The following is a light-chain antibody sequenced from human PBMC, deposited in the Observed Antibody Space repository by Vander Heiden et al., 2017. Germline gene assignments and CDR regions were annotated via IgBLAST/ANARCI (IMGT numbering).Light chain of an antibody. CDR3: QVWDSSSDHYV. V-gene: IGLV3-21*02. J-gene: IGLJ1*01. CDR2: DAR. CDR1: KIEEKT. Sequence: SSVLTQPPSVSVAPGQTATITCGGHKIEEKTVHWYQQKPDRAPVRAAYDARARPSGIPERFSGSNSGHTATLTISRVEAGDEADYYCQVWDSSSDHYVFGIGTKVTVL.